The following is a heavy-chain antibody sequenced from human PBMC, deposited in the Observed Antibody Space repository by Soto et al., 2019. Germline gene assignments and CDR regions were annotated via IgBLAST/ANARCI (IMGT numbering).Heavy chain of an antibody. J-gene: IGHJ4*02. D-gene: IGHD1-26*01. CDR2: IYYSGST. Sequence: SETVFLTCTVCGDCISRNYWSCVRQPPGEGLEQLGYIYYSGSTNYNLSLNSRVTISVNTSKKQSSVKLSSVTAADTAVYYCATDQKGYSGIHGFDYWGKGTLVTVFS. V-gene: IGHV4-59*01. CDR3: ATDQKGYSGIHGFDY. CDR1: GDCISRNY.